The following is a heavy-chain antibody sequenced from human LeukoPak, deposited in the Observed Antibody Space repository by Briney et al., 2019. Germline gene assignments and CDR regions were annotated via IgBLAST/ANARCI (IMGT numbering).Heavy chain of an antibody. CDR3: ARLMGGVTTYDL. CDR1: GFIFNNYW. CDR2: IRPDGSGD. V-gene: IGHV3-7*01. J-gene: IGHJ5*02. D-gene: IGHD4-11*01. Sequence: TGGSLGLSCAASGFIFNNYWMSWVRQAPGKGLEWVASIRPDGSGDFHMDSVKGRFTISRDNAEKSLSLQMNSLRAEDTAIYYCARLMGGVTTYDLWGQGTLVTVSS.